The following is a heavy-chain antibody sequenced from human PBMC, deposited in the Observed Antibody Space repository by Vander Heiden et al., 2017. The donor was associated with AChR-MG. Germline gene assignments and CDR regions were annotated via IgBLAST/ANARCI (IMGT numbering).Heavy chain of an antibody. CDR1: GGNFSSYA. CDR3: ARGDSGSYFQSYYYYYMDV. D-gene: IGHD1-26*01. J-gene: IGHJ6*03. CDR2: IIPILGTA. Sequence: QVQLVQSGAEVKKPGSSVKVSCKASGGNFSSYAISWVRQAPGQGLEWMGGIIPILGTANYAQKFQGRVTITADESTSTAYMELSSLRSEDTAVYYCARGDSGSYFQSYYYYYMDVWGKGTTVTVSS. V-gene: IGHV1-69*01.